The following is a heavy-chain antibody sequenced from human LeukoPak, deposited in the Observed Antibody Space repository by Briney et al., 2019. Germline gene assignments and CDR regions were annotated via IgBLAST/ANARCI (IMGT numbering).Heavy chain of an antibody. J-gene: IGHJ4*02. CDR1: GLTFDDYA. V-gene: IGHV3-9*01. CDR3: AKIAVAGNYFDY. CDR2: ISWNSGSI. Sequence: GGSLRLSCAASGLTFDDYAMHWVRQAPGKGLEWVSGISWNSGSIGYADSVKGRFTISRDNAKNSLYLQMDSLRAEDTALYYCAKIAVAGNYFDYWGQGTLVTVSS. D-gene: IGHD6-19*01.